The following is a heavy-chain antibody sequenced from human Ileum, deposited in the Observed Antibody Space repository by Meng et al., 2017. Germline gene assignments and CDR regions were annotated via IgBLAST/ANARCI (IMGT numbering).Heavy chain of an antibody. V-gene: IGHV1-18*01. CDR3: ARGRHCSSTTCYLSDS. D-gene: IGHD2-2*01. Sequence: QVHLVQSGREVRKPGASVKVYCQASGYSFTNYGINWVRQAPGKGLEWMGWTSTYNSNRNYAQSLQGRVTMTTDTSTTTAYMELRSLTFDDTAVYYCARGRHCSSTTCYLSDSWGQGTLVTVSS. J-gene: IGHJ4*02. CDR1: GYSFTNYG. CDR2: TSTYNSNR.